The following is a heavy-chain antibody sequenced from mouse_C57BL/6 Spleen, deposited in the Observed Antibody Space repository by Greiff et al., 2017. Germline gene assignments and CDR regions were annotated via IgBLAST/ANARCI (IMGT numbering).Heavy chain of an antibody. D-gene: IGHD1-1*01. Sequence: EVKLMESGPELVKPGASVKMSCKASGYTFTDYNMHWVKQSHGKSLEWIGYINPNNGGTSYNQKFKGKATLTVNKSSSTAYMEFRSLTSEDSAVYYCARNYGSSPRWYFDVWGTGTTVTVSS. J-gene: IGHJ1*03. CDR2: INPNNGGT. CDR1: GYTFTDYN. V-gene: IGHV1-22*01. CDR3: ARNYGSSPRWYFDV.